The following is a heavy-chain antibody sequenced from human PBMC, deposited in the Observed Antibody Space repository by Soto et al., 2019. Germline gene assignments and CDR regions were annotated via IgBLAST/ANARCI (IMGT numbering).Heavy chain of an antibody. Sequence: PGGSLRLSCAASGFTFSSYAMHWVRQAPGKGLEWVAVISYDGSNKYYADSVKGRFTISRDNSKNTLYLQMNSLRAEDTAVYYCAKGAEAGEHGMDVWGQGTTVTVSS. J-gene: IGHJ6*02. D-gene: IGHD1-26*01. V-gene: IGHV3-30-3*01. CDR3: AKGAEAGEHGMDV. CDR2: ISYDGSNK. CDR1: GFTFSSYA.